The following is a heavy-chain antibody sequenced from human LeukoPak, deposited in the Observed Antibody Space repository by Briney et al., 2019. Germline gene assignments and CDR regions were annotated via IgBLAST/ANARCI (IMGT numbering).Heavy chain of an antibody. CDR2: ISSSGSTI. Sequence: PGGSLRLSCAASGFTFSSYEMNWVRQAPGKGLEWVSYISSSGSTIYYADSVKGRFTISRDNAKNSLYLQMNSLRAEDTAVYYCASTTAVAVDFDYWGRGTLVTVSS. D-gene: IGHD6-19*01. V-gene: IGHV3-48*03. CDR1: GFTFSSYE. CDR3: ASTTAVAVDFDY. J-gene: IGHJ4*02.